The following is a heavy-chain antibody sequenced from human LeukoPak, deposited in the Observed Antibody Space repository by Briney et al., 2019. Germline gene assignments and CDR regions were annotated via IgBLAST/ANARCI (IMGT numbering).Heavy chain of an antibody. V-gene: IGHV4-61*02. Sequence: SETLSLTCTVSGGSISSGSYYWSWLRQPAGKGLKWIGRIYTSGSTNYNPSLKSRVTISVDTSKNQFSLKLSSVTAADTAVYYCARDSRIAARPNYYYYYYYMDVWGKGTTVTVSS. CDR3: ARDSRIAARPNYYYYYYYMDV. J-gene: IGHJ6*03. CDR2: IYTSGST. D-gene: IGHD6-6*01. CDR1: GGSISSGSYY.